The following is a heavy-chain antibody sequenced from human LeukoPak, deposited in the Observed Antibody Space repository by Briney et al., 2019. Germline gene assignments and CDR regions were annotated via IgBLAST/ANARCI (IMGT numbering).Heavy chain of an antibody. CDR1: GYSISGGYY. D-gene: IGHD4-23*01. Sequence: PSETLSLTCAVYGYSISGGYYWGWSRQPPGKGLEWIGSIYHSGSTYYNPSLKSRVTISVDTSKNQFSLKLSSVTAADTAVYYCARLIGNSASWFDPWGQGTLVTVSS. CDR2: IYHSGST. CDR3: ARLIGNSASWFDP. J-gene: IGHJ5*02. V-gene: IGHV4-38-2*01.